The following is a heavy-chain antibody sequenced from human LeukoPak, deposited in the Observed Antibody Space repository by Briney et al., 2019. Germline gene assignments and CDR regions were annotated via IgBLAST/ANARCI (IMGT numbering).Heavy chain of an antibody. CDR1: GFAVIDYY. J-gene: IGHJ5*02. CDR2: IYTGGST. D-gene: IGHD4-17*01. CDR3: ARANSAVTKFDP. Sequence: PGGSLRLSCAASGFAVIDYYMTWVRQAPGKGLEWVSVIYTGGSTYYADSVKGRFTISRDISKNMVSLQMNSLRAEDTAVYYCARANSAVTKFDPWGQGALVTVSS. V-gene: IGHV3-66*01.